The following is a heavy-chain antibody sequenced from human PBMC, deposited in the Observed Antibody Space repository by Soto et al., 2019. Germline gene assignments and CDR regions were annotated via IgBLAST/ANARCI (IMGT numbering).Heavy chain of an antibody. D-gene: IGHD4-4*01. Sequence: QVQLEQSGPEVKKPGPSVKVSCKPSGGTSTTSAISWLRQAPGQGLEWMGGIMPIFRTPDYAQKFQGRVTITADESTTTACMELSGLRSDDTAVYYCARDKDRLQLGGNYYYILDVWGQGTTVTVSS. CDR1: GGTSTTSA. CDR3: ARDKDRLQLGGNYYYILDV. CDR2: IMPIFRTP. V-gene: IGHV1-69*12. J-gene: IGHJ6*02.